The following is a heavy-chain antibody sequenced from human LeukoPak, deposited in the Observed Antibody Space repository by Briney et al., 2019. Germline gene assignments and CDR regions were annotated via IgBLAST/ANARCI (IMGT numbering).Heavy chain of an antibody. CDR1: GFTFSSYW. J-gene: IGHJ5*02. D-gene: IGHD6-13*01. CDR3: ARDEGSTWQRFDP. CDR2: INSDGSST. V-gene: IGHV3-74*01. Sequence: AGGSLRLSCAASGFTFSSYWMHWVRQAPGKGLVWVSRINSDGSSTSYADSVKGRFTISRDDAKNTLYLQMNSLRAEDTAVYYCARDEGSTWQRFDPWGQGTLVTVSS.